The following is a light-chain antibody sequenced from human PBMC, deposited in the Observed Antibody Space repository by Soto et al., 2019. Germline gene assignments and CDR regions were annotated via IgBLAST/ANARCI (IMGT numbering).Light chain of an antibody. CDR3: LQYYNFSWT. V-gene: IGKV1-6*01. CDR2: AAS. Sequence: AIQLTQSPSSLSASVGDRVTITCRASQGISSALAWYQQKPGEAPKLLIFAASNLQSGVPSRFSGSGSVTDFTLAITGLQPEDFAAYYCLQYYNFSWTFGQGTKVDIK. CDR1: QGISSA. J-gene: IGKJ1*01.